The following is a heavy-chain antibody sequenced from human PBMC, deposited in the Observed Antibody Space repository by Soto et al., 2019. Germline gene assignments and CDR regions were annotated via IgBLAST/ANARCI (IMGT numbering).Heavy chain of an antibody. J-gene: IGHJ5*01. CDR2: MTPDSGDT. V-gene: IGHV1-8*01. CDR3: ARDPFYGGFDS. CDR1: GHTLANYD. D-gene: IGHD3-16*01. Sequence: QVQLVQSGAEVRKPGASVKVSCKASGHTLANYDINWVRQATGQGLEWMGWMTPDSGDTGYAQKFQGRVTMTWDTSITTAYMELSSLRSDDTAVYYCARDPFYGGFDSWGQGTLVTVSS.